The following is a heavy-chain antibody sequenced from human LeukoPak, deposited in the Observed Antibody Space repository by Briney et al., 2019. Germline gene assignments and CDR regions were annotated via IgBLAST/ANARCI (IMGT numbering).Heavy chain of an antibody. CDR3: AKTAYCSTVTCYYRAYFDS. V-gene: IGHV3-23*01. Sequence: PGGSLRLSCAASGFTFSSYAMSWVRQAPGKGLEWVSAISGSGGSTYYADSVKGRFTISRDNAKNTLYLQMDSLGAGDTAVYFCAKTAYCSTVTCYYRAYFDSWGQGALVTVSS. D-gene: IGHD2-2*01. J-gene: IGHJ4*02. CDR2: ISGSGGST. CDR1: GFTFSSYA.